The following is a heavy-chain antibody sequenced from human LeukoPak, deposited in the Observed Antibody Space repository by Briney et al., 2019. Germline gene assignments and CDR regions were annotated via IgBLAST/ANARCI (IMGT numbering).Heavy chain of an antibody. V-gene: IGHV4-34*01. Sequence: SETLSLTCAVYGGSFSGYYWSWIRPPPGKGLEWIGEINHSGSANYNPSVKRRLPIPVDTSKHQFSLKLRSVTAADTAVYYCARPSGDILTGYYGLWGQGTLVTGSS. CDR3: ARPSGDILTGYYGL. D-gene: IGHD3-9*01. CDR1: GGSFSGYY. J-gene: IGHJ4*02. CDR2: INHSGSA.